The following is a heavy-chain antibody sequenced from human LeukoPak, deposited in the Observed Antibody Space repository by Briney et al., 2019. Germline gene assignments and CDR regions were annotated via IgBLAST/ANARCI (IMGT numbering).Heavy chain of an antibody. J-gene: IGHJ4*02. CDR2: IYYSGST. V-gene: IGHV4-30-4*01. CDR3: ASCLYYDSSGYDY. D-gene: IGHD3-22*01. Sequence: SQTLSLTCTVSGGPISSGDYYWSWIRQPPGKGLEWIGYIYYSGSTYYNPSLKSRVTISVDTSKNQFSLKLSSVTAADTAVYYCASCLYYDSSGYDYWGQGTLVTVSS. CDR1: GGPISSGDYY.